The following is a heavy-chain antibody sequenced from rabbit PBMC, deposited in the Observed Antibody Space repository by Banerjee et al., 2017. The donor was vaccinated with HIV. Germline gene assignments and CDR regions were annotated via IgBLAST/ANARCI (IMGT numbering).Heavy chain of an antibody. J-gene: IGHJ4*01. Sequence: QEQLVESGGGLVQPEGSLTLTCTASGFSFSSSYCLCWVRQAPGKGLEWIACIGGGSSGSTYYASWAKGRFTITRSTSLNTVTLQLNSLTAADTATYFCARDRVDYGGGGAVFDLWGQGTLVTVS. V-gene: IGHV1S45*01. CDR1: GFSFSSSYC. CDR3: ARDRVDYGGGGAVFDL. CDR2: IGGGSSGST. D-gene: IGHD2-1*01.